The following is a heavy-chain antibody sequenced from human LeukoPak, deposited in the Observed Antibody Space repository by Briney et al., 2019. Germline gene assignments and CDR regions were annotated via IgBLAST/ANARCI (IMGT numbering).Heavy chain of an antibody. Sequence: PGGSLRLSCAASGFTFSDYGMHWVRQAPGKGLEWVAGIWYDGSNKDYADSLRGRFTISRDNSKNTLYLQMNGLRAEDTAVYYCAKDGDRGQHYYYYYMDVWGKGTTVTVSS. CDR1: GFTFSDYG. CDR2: IWYDGSNK. V-gene: IGHV3-33*06. CDR3: AKDGDRGQHYYYYYMDV. J-gene: IGHJ6*03. D-gene: IGHD7-27*01.